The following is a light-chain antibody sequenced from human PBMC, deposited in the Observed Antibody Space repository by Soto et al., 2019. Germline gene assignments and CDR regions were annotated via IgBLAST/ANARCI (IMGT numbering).Light chain of an antibody. V-gene: IGKV3-15*01. Sequence: EIVMTQSPATLSVSPGERATLSCRASQSVSSKLAWYQQKPGQAPRLLIYGASTRATGIPARFSGSGSGTDFTLTISSLQSEDFAVYSCQQYDNWPLTFGGGTKVEIK. CDR2: GAS. J-gene: IGKJ4*01. CDR3: QQYDNWPLT. CDR1: QSVSSK.